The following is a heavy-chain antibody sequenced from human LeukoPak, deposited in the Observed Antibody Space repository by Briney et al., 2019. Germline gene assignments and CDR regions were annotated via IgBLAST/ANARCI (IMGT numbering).Heavy chain of an antibody. V-gene: IGHV3-23*01. J-gene: IGHJ4*02. CDR3: AKDVGSSWSYYFDY. CDR1: GLTFSNSA. Sequence: GGSLRLSCAVSGLTFSNSAMSWVRQAPGKGLEWVSAISVGSDVIYYADSVKGRFAISRDNSKHTVYLQMDSLRAEDTAVYYCAKDVGSSWSYYFDYWGQGTLVTVSS. D-gene: IGHD6-13*01. CDR2: ISVGSDVI.